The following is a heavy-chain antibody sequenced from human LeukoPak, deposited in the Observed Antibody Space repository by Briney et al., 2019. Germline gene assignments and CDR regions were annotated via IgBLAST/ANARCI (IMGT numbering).Heavy chain of an antibody. D-gene: IGHD5-18*01. CDR2: IIPIFGTS. J-gene: IGHJ4*02. CDR3: AFEGYNYGYN. CDR1: GGTFSSYA. Sequence: SVKVSCKASGGTFSSYAINWVRQAPGQGLEWMGGIIPIFGTSNYAHKFQGRVTITADESTSTVYMELSSLRSDDTAIYYCAFEGYNYGYNWGQGTLVTVSS. V-gene: IGHV1-69*13.